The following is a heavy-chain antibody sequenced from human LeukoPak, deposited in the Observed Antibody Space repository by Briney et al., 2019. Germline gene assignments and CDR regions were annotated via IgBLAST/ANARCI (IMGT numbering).Heavy chain of an antibody. CDR1: GGSISTFY. J-gene: IGHJ3*01. Sequence: ETLSLTCTVSGGSISTFYWSWLRQPPGKGPEWIGYIFHTGHSNHNPSLKGRVTISVDTSKNQFSLNLNSVTAADTAMYYCARHPFSDGFDLWGQGTMVTVSS. CDR3: ARHPFSDGFDL. V-gene: IGHV4-59*08. CDR2: IFHTGHS.